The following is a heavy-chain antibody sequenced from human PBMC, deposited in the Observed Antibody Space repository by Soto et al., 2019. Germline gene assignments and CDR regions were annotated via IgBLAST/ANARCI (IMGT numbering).Heavy chain of an antibody. D-gene: IGHD3-10*01. V-gene: IGHV3-23*01. CDR2: ISGGGDTT. CDR1: GFTFNNYA. J-gene: IGHJ4*02. Sequence: EVQLLESGGGLVQPGGSLRLSCAASGFTFNNYAMSWVRQAPGKGLEWVSAISGGGDTTSYADSVKGRFTVSRDGSKNTLYLHMNSLRAEDTAVYYFAKGRGGSGSLTPRVDCWGQGTLVTVSS. CDR3: AKGRGGSGSLTPRVDC.